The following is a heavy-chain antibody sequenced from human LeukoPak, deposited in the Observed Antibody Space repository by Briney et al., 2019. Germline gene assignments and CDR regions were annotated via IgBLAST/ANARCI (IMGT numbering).Heavy chain of an antibody. V-gene: IGHV3-21*01. Sequence: GGSLRLSCAASGFTFSSYSMNWVRQAPGKGLEWVSSISSSSSYIYYADSVKGRFTISRDNAKNSLYLQMNSLRAEDTAVYYCAKDLSVGAAAGRFDYWGQGTLVTVSS. D-gene: IGHD6-13*01. CDR3: AKDLSVGAAAGRFDY. CDR2: ISSSSSYI. CDR1: GFTFSSYS. J-gene: IGHJ4*02.